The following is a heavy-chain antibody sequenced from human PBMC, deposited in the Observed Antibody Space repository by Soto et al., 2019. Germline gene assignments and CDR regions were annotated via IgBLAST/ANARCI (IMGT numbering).Heavy chain of an antibody. Sequence: EVQLVESGGGLVQPGRSLRLSCAASGFTFDDYAMHWVRQAPGKGLEWVSGISWNSGSIGYADSVKGRFTISRDNAKNSLYLQMNSLRAEDTALYYCARINTMVRGEPGGMDVWGQGTTVTVSS. CDR2: ISWNSGSI. CDR1: GFTFDDYA. J-gene: IGHJ6*02. V-gene: IGHV3-9*01. D-gene: IGHD3-10*01. CDR3: ARINTMVRGEPGGMDV.